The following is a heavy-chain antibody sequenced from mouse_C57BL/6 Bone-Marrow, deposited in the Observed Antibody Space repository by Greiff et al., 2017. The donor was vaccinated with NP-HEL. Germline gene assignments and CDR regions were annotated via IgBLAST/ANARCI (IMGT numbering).Heavy chain of an antibody. CDR1: GFNIKDDY. V-gene: IGHV14-4*01. CDR3: ADGPSDY. D-gene: IGHD2-3*01. Sequence: VQLQQSGAELVRPGASVKLSCTASGFNIKDDYMHWVKQRPEQGLEWIGWIDPENGDTEYASKFQGKATITADTSSNTAYLQLSSLTSEDTAVYYCADGPSDYRGQGTTLTVSS. J-gene: IGHJ2*01. CDR2: IDPENGDT.